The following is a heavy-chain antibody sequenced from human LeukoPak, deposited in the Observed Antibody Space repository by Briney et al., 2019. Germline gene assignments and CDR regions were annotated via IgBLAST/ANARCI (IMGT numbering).Heavy chain of an antibody. V-gene: IGHV3-7*01. Sequence: GGSLRLSCAASGFTFTTYWMSWVRQAPGKVLEWVANINQDGSEKYYVDSVKGRFTISRDNAKNSLYLQMNSLRAEDTAVYYCARASPPIDYWGQGTLVTVSS. D-gene: IGHD6-6*01. CDR3: ARASPPIDY. CDR2: INQDGSEK. CDR1: GFTFTTYW. J-gene: IGHJ4*02.